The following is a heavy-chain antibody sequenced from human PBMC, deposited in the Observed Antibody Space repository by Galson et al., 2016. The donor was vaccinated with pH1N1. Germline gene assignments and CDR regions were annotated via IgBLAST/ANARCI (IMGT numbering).Heavy chain of an antibody. Sequence: SLRLSCAASGFTFSTYAMSWVRQAPGKGLEWVSLISGSGNIAYYADSVKGRFTISRDNSKNTLYLQMNSLRAEDTAVYYCVKGLLAAVAGDYWGQGTLVTVSS. CDR1: GFTFSTYA. J-gene: IGHJ4*02. CDR3: VKGLLAAVAGDY. D-gene: IGHD6-19*01. CDR2: ISGSGNIA. V-gene: IGHV3-23*01.